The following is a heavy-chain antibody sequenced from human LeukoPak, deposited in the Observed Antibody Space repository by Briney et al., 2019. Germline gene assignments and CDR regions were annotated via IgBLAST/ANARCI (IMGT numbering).Heavy chain of an antibody. V-gene: IGHV3-23*01. Sequence: PGGSLRLSCAASGFTFSSYWMSWVRQAPGKGLEWVSIISVSGGTTYYADSVKGRFTISRDNSKNTLYLQMNSLRAEDTAVYYCAKHPAGGNFDYWGQGTLVTVSS. J-gene: IGHJ4*02. CDR2: ISVSGGTT. CDR3: AKHPAGGNFDY. D-gene: IGHD2-15*01. CDR1: GFTFSSYW.